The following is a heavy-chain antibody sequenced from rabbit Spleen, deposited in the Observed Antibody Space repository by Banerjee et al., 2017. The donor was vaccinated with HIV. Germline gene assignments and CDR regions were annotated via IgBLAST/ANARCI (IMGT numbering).Heavy chain of an antibody. CDR1: GFSFSSGYW. J-gene: IGHJ4*01. CDR3: ARDPVIAGSAYYDL. Sequence: QQQLEESGGDLVKPEGSLTLTCTASGFSFSSGYWICWVRQAPGKGLEWIACISTSSGSAYYANWVNGRFTISKTSTTVTLQMTSLTVADTATYFCARDPVIAGSAYYDLWGPGTLVTVS. CDR2: ISTSSGSA. D-gene: IGHD4-2*01. V-gene: IGHV1S45*01.